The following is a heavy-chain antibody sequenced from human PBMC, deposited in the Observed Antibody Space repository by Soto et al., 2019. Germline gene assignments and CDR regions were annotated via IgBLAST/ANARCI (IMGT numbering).Heavy chain of an antibody. CDR3: SRGSSYSESLTGYPHCYYYGMEI. CDR2: IYYTGTT. V-gene: IGHV4-59*01. D-gene: IGHD3-9*01. J-gene: IGHJ6*02. Sequence: SETLSLTCTVSGDSITNYYWSWIRQPPGKGLEWIGDIYYTGTTNYNPSLESRVTISADTSKKQFSLKLSSVTAADTAVYYCSRGSSYSESLTGYPHCYYYGMEIWGQGTTVTVS. CDR1: GDSITNYY.